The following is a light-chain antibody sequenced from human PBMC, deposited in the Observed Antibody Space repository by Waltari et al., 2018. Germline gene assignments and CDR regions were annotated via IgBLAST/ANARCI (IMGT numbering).Light chain of an antibody. CDR1: QRIGSS. J-gene: IGKJ1*01. CDR3: QQYNNWPPGT. Sequence: ETVVSQSPATLSLSQGERATLSCRTSQRIGSSLAWYQQRPAQAPRLPIYRSATRATGIPDRFSGSGSETDFTLTISSLQSEDIAVYYCQQYNNWPPGTFGQGTKVEI. CDR2: RSA. V-gene: IGKV3-15*01.